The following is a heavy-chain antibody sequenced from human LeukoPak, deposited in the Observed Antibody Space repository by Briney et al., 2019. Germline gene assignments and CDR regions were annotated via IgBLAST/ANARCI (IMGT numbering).Heavy chain of an antibody. D-gene: IGHD2-21*02. CDR2: IYYSGST. CDR3: ARRGGDHAFDI. CDR1: GGSISSYY. Sequence: SEALSLTCTVSGGSISSYYWSWIREPPGKGRECIGCIYYSGSTTYNPSLKSRVNISIDTSRTQFSLKLSSVTAADTAMYYCARRGGDHAFDIWGQGTMVTVSS. J-gene: IGHJ3*02. V-gene: IGHV4-59*08.